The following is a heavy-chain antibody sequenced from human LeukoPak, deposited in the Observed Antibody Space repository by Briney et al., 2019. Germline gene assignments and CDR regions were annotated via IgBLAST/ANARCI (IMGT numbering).Heavy chain of an antibody. CDR3: AKIAVPRPGRYHIDV. V-gene: IGHV3-9*01. J-gene: IGHJ6*03. CDR2: ISWNGGVV. Sequence: GGSLRLSCAASGFIFENYAMHWVRQAPGKGLEWVSGISWNGGVVGYRGSVKGRFIISRDNANNFLYLQMSSLKVEDTASYYCAKIAVPRPGRYHIDVWGKGITVTVSS. CDR1: GFIFENYA. D-gene: IGHD2-21*01.